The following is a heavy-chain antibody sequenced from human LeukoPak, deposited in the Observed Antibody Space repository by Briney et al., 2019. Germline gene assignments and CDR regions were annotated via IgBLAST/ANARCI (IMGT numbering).Heavy chain of an antibody. V-gene: IGHV3-30*02. CDR1: GFTFSSYG. Sequence: GGSLRLSCAASGFTFSSYGMHWVRQAPGKGLEWVAFIRHDESVRYYADSVKGRFTISRDNTKSSLHLQMTSLKPEDTAFYYCTRDISAQIAATGYYWGQGTLVTVSS. D-gene: IGHD6-13*01. CDR3: TRDISAQIAATGYY. CDR2: IRHDESVR. J-gene: IGHJ4*02.